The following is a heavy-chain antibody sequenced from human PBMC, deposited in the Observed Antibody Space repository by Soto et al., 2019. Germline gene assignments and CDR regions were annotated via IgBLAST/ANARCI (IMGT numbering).Heavy chain of an antibody. CDR2: IYYSGST. CDR1: GGSISSYY. D-gene: IGHD3-3*01. V-gene: IGHV4-59*01. J-gene: IGHJ6*02. Sequence: SETLSLTCTVSGGSISSYYWSWIRQPPGKGLEWIGYIYYSGSTNYNPSLKSRVTISVDTSKNQFSLKLSSMTAADTAVYYCARALSDFWSGLSYYYGMGVWGQGTTVTVSS. CDR3: ARALSDFWSGLSYYYGMGV.